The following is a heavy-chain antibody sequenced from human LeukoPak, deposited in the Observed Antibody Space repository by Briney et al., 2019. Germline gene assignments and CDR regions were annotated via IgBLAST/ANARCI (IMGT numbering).Heavy chain of an antibody. CDR1: GFTFSSYG. J-gene: IGHJ4*02. CDR2: ISYDGSNK. Sequence: GGSLRLSCAASGFTFSSYGMHWVRQAPGKGLEWVAVISYDGSNKYYADSVKGRFTISRDNSKNTLYLQMNSLRAEDTAVYYCARDGNTYGDYHYFDYWGQGTLVTVSS. CDR3: ARDGNTYGDYHYFDY. D-gene: IGHD4-17*01. V-gene: IGHV3-30*03.